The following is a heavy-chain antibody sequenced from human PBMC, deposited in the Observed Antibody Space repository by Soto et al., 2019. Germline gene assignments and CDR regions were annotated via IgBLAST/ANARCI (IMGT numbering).Heavy chain of an antibody. CDR2: ISGSGGST. J-gene: IGHJ4*02. V-gene: IGHV3-23*01. Sequence: AGGSLRLSCAASGFTFSSYAMSWVRQAPGKGLEWVSAISGSGGSTYYADSVKGRFTISRDNSKNTLYLQMNSLRAEDTAVYYCARPIAAAGTGVFDYWGQGTLVTVSS. CDR3: ARPIAAAGTGVFDY. D-gene: IGHD6-13*01. CDR1: GFTFSSYA.